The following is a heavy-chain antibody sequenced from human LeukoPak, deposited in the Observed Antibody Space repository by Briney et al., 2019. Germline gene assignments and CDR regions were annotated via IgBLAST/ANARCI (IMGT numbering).Heavy chain of an antibody. D-gene: IGHD3-10*01. CDR3: ARDSGTTGEVKFDP. CDR1: GGSISSYY. J-gene: IGHJ5*02. V-gene: IGHV4-59*12. CDR2: ISYSGST. Sequence: SETLSLTCTVSGGSISSYYWSWIRQPPGKGLEWIGYISYSGSTKYNPSLKSRVTISVDTSKNQFSLKLSSVIAADTAVYYCARDSGTTGEVKFDPWGQGTLVTVSS.